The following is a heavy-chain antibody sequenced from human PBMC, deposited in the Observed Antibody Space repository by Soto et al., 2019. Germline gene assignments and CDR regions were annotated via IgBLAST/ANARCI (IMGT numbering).Heavy chain of an antibody. Sequence: EVQLLESGGGLVQPGGSLRLSCAASGFTFSSYAMSLVRQAPGKGLEWVSAISGSGGSTYYADSVKGRFTISRDNSKNSLYLQLNSLRAEDTAVYYCAKEYYRQRYFDYWGQGTLVTVSS. D-gene: IGHD2-8*01. CDR1: GFTFSSYA. CDR2: ISGSGGST. V-gene: IGHV3-23*01. CDR3: AKEYYRQRYFDY. J-gene: IGHJ4*02.